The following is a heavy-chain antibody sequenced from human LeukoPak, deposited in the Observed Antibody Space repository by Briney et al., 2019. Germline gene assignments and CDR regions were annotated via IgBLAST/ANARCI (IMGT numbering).Heavy chain of an antibody. V-gene: IGHV1-69*05. CDR3: ARGMRWLSVYYFDY. CDR2: IIPILGTA. CDR1: GGTFSSYA. J-gene: IGHJ4*02. D-gene: IGHD5-24*01. Sequence: SVEVSCKASGGTFSSYAISWVRQAPGQGLEWMGGIIPILGTANYAQKFQGRVTITTDESTSTAYMELSSLRSEDTAVYYCARGMRWLSVYYFDYWGQGTLVTVSS.